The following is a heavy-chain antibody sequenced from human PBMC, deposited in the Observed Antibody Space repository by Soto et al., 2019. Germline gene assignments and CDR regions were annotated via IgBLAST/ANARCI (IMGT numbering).Heavy chain of an antibody. CDR3: ARDVVVIPTLYYYYYGMDV. J-gene: IGHJ6*02. D-gene: IGHD3-22*01. CDR1: GGSFSGYY. CDR2: INHSGST. Sequence: PXETLSLTFAVYGGSFSGYYWSWIRQPPGKGLEWIGEINHSGSTNYNPSLKSRVTISVDTSKNQFSLKLSSVTAADTAVYYCARDVVVIPTLYYYYYGMDVWGQGTTVTVSS. V-gene: IGHV4-34*01.